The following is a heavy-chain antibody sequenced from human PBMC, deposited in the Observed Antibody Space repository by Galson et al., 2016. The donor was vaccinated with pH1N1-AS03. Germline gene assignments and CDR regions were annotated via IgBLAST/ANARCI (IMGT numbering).Heavy chain of an antibody. CDR1: GYTFRNYG. J-gene: IGHJ4*02. CDR2: IKNNNDNT. Sequence: SVKVSCKASGYTFRNYGITWVRQAPGQGLQWMGWIKNNNDNTIYGQNFQGRVTLTTDPSTNTAYMELKNLRSDDTGVYYCARAFEEYLLRDYSSVFDSWGQGTLVTVSS. V-gene: IGHV1-18*01. D-gene: IGHD2/OR15-2a*01. CDR3: ARAFEEYLLRDYSSVFDS.